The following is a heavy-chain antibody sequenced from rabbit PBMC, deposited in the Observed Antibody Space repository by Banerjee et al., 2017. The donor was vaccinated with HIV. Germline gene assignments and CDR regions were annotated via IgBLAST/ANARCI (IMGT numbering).Heavy chain of an antibody. CDR3: ARDRPKSSGYLFDL. J-gene: IGHJ4*01. D-gene: IGHD1-1*01. CDR1: EFSFSSSYY. CDR2: IYTGDGNT. V-gene: IGHV1S45*01. Sequence: QEQLEESGGDLVKPGGSLTLTCTASEFSFSSSYYMCWVRQAPGKGLEWIGCIYTGDGNTYYASWAKGRFTISKTSSTTVTLQMTSLTAADTATYFCARDRPKSSGYLFDLWGPGTLVTDS.